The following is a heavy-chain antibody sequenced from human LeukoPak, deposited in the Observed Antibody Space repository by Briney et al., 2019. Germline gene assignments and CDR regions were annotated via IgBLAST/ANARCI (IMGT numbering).Heavy chain of an antibody. J-gene: IGHJ5*02. CDR1: GFTFSSYA. V-gene: IGHV3-64D*06. Sequence: GGSLRLSCSASGFTFSSYAMHWVRQAPGKGLEYVSAISTDGRSTYYADSVKGRFTMSRDNSKNTLYLQMSSLRTEDTAVYYCVRELTGEGNWFDPWGQGTLVTVSS. CDR2: ISTDGRST. D-gene: IGHD7-27*01. CDR3: VRELTGEGNWFDP.